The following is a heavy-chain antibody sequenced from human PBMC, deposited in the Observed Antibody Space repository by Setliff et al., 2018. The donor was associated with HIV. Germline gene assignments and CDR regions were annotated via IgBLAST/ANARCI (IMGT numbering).Heavy chain of an antibody. J-gene: IGHJ3*02. CDR2: IYHSGST. Sequence: PSETLSLTCAVSGGSISSSNWWSWVRQPPGKGLEWIGEIYHSGSTNYNPSLKSRVTISVDTSKNQFSLKLSSVTAADTAVYYCARDRYYYDSSGYSGAFDIWGQGTMVTVSS. V-gene: IGHV4-4*02. CDR1: GGSISSSNW. CDR3: ARDRYYYDSSGYSGAFDI. D-gene: IGHD3-22*01.